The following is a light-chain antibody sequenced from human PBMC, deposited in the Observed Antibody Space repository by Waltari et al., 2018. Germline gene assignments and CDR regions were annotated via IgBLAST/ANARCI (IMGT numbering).Light chain of an antibody. J-gene: IGLJ2*01. V-gene: IGLV2-23*01. CDR3: CSYAGGTASIL. CDR2: EDT. Sequence: QSALTQPASVSGSPGQSTTISCTGTISDVGSHKLVSSYQHHPGKAPKLMIYEDTKRPSGVSNRFSGSKSGNTASLTISGLQAEDEADYYCCSYAGGTASILLGGGTKLTVL. CDR1: ISDVGSHKL.